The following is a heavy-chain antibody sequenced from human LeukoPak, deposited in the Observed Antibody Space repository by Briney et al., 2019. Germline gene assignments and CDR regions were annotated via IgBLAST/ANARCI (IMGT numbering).Heavy chain of an antibody. CDR1: GGTLTTYP. J-gene: IGHJ4*02. D-gene: IGHD4-23*01. CDR2: IIPMIGKA. V-gene: IGHV1-69*01. CDR3: ASPNYGGDSAYFDY. Sequence: ASVMASCKASGGTLTTYPISWVRQAPALGLEWMGGIIPMIGKAHYAQKFQGRVTITADESTNTAFIELSSLTSEDTAVYYCASPNYGGDSAYFDYWGQGTLLTVSS.